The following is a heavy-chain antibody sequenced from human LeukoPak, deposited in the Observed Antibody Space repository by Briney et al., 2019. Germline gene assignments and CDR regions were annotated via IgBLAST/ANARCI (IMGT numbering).Heavy chain of an antibody. CDR3: AKRGSSSGVYYFDY. CDR2: INSDGSDI. J-gene: IGHJ4*02. D-gene: IGHD6-6*01. V-gene: IGHV3-74*01. Sequence: PGESLRLSCAASEFTFSSFWMHWVRQAPGKGLVWVSRINSDGSDIRYVDSAKGRFTISRNNSKNTLYLQMNSLRAEDTAVYYCAKRGSSSGVYYFDYWGQGTLVTVSS. CDR1: EFTFSSFW.